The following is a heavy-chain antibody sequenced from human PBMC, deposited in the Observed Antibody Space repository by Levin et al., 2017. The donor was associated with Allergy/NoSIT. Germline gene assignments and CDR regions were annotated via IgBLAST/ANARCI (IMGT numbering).Heavy chain of an antibody. CDR1: GGSFSGYY. V-gene: IGHV4-34*01. CDR2: INHSGST. D-gene: IGHD3-16*02. J-gene: IGHJ4*02. Sequence: SETLSLTCAVYGGSFSGYYWSWIRQPPGKGLEWIGEINHSGSTNYNPSLKSRVTISVDTSKNQFSLKLSSVTAADTAVYYCARQGEKYDYVWGSYRYPYYFDYWGQGTLVTVSS. CDR3: ARQGEKYDYVWGSYRYPYYFDY.